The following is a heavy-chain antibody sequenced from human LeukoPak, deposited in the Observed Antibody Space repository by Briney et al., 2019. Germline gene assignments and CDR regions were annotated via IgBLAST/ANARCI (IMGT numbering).Heavy chain of an antibody. CDR2: ISSGSSTI. Sequence: PGGSLGLSCAASGFTLISYSMNWVRQAPGKGLEWVSYISSGSSTINYADSVKGRFTISRDNAKNSLYLQMNSLRAEDTAVYYCASSGELRFLEWSFAFDYWGQGTLVTVSS. D-gene: IGHD3-3*01. CDR1: GFTLISYS. CDR3: ASSGELRFLEWSFAFDY. J-gene: IGHJ4*02. V-gene: IGHV3-48*04.